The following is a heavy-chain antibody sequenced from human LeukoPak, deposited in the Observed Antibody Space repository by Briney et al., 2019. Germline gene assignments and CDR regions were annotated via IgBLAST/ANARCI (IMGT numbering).Heavy chain of an antibody. J-gene: IGHJ5*02. Sequence: GGSLRLSCAASGFTFNNHAMHWVRQAPGKGLEWVSGISWNSGSIGYADSVKGRFTISRDNAKNSLYLQMNSLRAEDTALYYCAKGLWFGELLGWFDPWGQGTLVTVSS. CDR2: ISWNSGSI. CDR3: AKGLWFGELLGWFDP. V-gene: IGHV3-9*01. CDR1: GFTFNNHA. D-gene: IGHD3-10*01.